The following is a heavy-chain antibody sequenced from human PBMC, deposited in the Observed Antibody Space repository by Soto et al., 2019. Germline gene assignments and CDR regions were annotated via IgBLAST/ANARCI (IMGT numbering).Heavy chain of an antibody. J-gene: IGHJ4*02. CDR1: GFTFSSYS. D-gene: IGHD6-19*01. Sequence: GGSLRLSCAASGFTFSSYSMNWVRQAPGKGLEWVSSISSSSSYIYYADSVKGRFTISRDNAKNPLYLQMNSLRAEDTAVYYCARDSPSTIAVAGEFDCWGQGTLVTVSS. CDR2: ISSSSSYI. V-gene: IGHV3-21*01. CDR3: ARDSPSTIAVAGEFDC.